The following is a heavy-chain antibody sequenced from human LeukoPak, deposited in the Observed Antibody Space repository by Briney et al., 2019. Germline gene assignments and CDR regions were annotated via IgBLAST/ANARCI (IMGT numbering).Heavy chain of an antibody. D-gene: IGHD1-26*01. CDR1: GFTFSGYW. Sequence: GGSLRLSCATSGFTFSGYWMHWVRQAPGKGLVWVSRINSDGYSITYADSVKGRFTISRDNAKNTLYLQMNSLRAEDTAVYYCTRSPSLGGRYWGFDYWGQGALVTVSS. CDR3: TRSPSLGGRYWGFDY. J-gene: IGHJ4*02. V-gene: IGHV3-74*03. CDR2: INSDGYSI.